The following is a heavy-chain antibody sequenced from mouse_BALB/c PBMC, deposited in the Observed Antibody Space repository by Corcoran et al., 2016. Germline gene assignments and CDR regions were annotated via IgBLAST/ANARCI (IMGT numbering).Heavy chain of an antibody. V-gene: IGHV14-1*02. CDR1: GFNIKDYY. Sequence: EVQLQQSGAELVRPGALVKLSCKASGFNIKDYYMHWVKQRPEQGLEWIGWIDPENGNTIYDPKFQGKASITADTSSNTAYLQLSSLTSEDTAVYYCAMILDYWGQGTTLTVSS. CDR2: IDPENGNT. CDR3: AMILDY. J-gene: IGHJ2*01. D-gene: IGHD2-4*01.